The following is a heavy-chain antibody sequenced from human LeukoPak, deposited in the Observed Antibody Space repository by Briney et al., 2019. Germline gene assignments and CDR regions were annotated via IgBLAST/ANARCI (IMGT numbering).Heavy chain of an antibody. CDR2: VSPNGETA. Sequence: GGSLRLSCAASGFIFRNYGMNWVRQPPGKGLEWVSGVSPNGETAYYADSVKGRFTISRDNSKNTVYLQVRSLRAEDTAVYYCAKAALRATPLPFDYWGQGTLVTVSS. D-gene: IGHD4-17*01. V-gene: IGHV3-23*01. J-gene: IGHJ4*02. CDR1: GFIFRNYG. CDR3: AKAALRATPLPFDY.